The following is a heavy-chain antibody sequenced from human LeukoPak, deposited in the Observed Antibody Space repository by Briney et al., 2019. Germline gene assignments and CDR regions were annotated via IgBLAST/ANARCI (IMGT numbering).Heavy chain of an antibody. V-gene: IGHV4-61*02. Sequence: SETLSLTCTVSGGSISSGSYYWSWIRQPAGKGLEWIGRIYTSGSTNYNPSLKSRVTISVDTSKNQFSLKLSSVTAADTAVYYCARAARFGLDAFDIWGQGTMVTVSS. CDR2: IYTSGST. D-gene: IGHD3-10*01. CDR1: GGSISSGSYY. J-gene: IGHJ3*02. CDR3: ARAARFGLDAFDI.